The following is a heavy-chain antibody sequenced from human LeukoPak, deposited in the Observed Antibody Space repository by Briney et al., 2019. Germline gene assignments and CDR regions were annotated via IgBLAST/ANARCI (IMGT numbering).Heavy chain of an antibody. V-gene: IGHV3-48*04. CDR1: GFTFSSYS. CDR3: IRGIGVPADPKYYFDY. Sequence: PGGSLRLSCAASGFTFSSYSMNWVRQAPGKGLEWVSYISSASGSIYYADSVKGRFTISRDNAKNSLYLQMNSLRAEDTAVYYCIRGIGVPADPKYYFDYWGQGTLVTVSS. J-gene: IGHJ4*02. CDR2: ISSASGSI. D-gene: IGHD2-2*01.